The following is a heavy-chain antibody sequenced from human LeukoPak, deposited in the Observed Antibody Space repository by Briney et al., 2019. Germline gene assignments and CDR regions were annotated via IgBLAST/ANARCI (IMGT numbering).Heavy chain of an antibody. D-gene: IGHD2-15*01. V-gene: IGHV3-23*01. CDR1: GFTFSSYA. CDR2: ISGSGGST. J-gene: IGHJ6*02. Sequence: GGSLRLSCAASGFTFSSYAMSWVRQAPGKGLEWVSAISGSGGSTYYADSVKGRFTISRDNSKNTLYLQMNSLRAEDTAAYYCAKVLRAYDSYYYYGMDVWGQGTTVTVSS. CDR3: AKVLRAYDSYYYYGMDV.